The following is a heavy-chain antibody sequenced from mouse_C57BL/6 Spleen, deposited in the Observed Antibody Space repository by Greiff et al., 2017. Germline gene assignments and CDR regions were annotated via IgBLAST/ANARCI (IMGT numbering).Heavy chain of an antibody. Sequence: EVKLMESGGGLVKPGGSLKLSCAASGFTFSDYGMHWVRQAPEKGLEWVAYISSGSSTIYYADTVKGRFTISRDNAKNTLFLQMTSLRSEDTAMYYCARGLRPYYYAMDYWGQGTAVTVSS. V-gene: IGHV5-17*01. CDR1: GFTFSDYG. CDR2: ISSGSSTI. J-gene: IGHJ4*01. CDR3: ARGLRPYYYAMDY. D-gene: IGHD3-1*01.